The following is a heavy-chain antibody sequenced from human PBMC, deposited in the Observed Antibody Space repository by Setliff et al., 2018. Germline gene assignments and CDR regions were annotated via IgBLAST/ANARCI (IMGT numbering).Heavy chain of an antibody. CDR1: GFTFSIYA. J-gene: IGHJ3*02. Sequence: GGSLRLSCAASGFTFSIYAMSWVRQAPGKGLEWVSAIRGDSGSTDYADSVKGRFTISRDKAKNTLYLQMNSLRAEDTAIYYCARQLRHAFDIWGQGTMVTVSS. D-gene: IGHD1-1*01. CDR3: ARQLRHAFDI. V-gene: IGHV3-23*01. CDR2: IRGDSGST.